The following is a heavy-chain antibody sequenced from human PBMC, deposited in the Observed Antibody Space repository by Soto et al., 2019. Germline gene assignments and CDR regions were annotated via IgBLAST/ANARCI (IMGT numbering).Heavy chain of an antibody. V-gene: IGHV3-7*05. Sequence: GGSLRLSCAASGFTFSSYWMSWVRQAPGKGLEWVANIKQDGSEKYYVDSVKGRFTISRDNAKNSLYLQMNSLRAEDTAVYYCARAGLAAADLNYYYYYRMAVWGQGTTVTVSS. J-gene: IGHJ6*02. D-gene: IGHD6-13*01. CDR2: IKQDGSEK. CDR1: GFTFSSYW. CDR3: ARAGLAAADLNYYYYYRMAV.